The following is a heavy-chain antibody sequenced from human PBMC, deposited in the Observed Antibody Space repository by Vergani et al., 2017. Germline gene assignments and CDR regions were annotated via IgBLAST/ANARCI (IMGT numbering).Heavy chain of an antibody. V-gene: IGHV3-33*01. CDR2: IWYDGSNK. J-gene: IGHJ5*02. CDR1: GFTLRSHG. D-gene: IGHD1-14*01. Sequence: QVHLVESGGGVVQPGRSLRLSCAASGFTLRSHGMHWVRQAPGKGLEWVTIIWYDGSNKQYADSVKGRFTISRDNSKSTMYLQMNSLRDEDTGVYYCARDLRLLYNRFDPWGQGTLVTVSS. CDR3: ARDLRLLYNRFDP.